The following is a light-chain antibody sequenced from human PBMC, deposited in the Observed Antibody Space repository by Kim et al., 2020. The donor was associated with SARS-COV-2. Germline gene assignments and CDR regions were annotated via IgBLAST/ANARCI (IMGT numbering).Light chain of an antibody. J-gene: IGKJ4*01. V-gene: IGKV1-9*01. CDR1: QGISSY. Sequence: DIQLTQSPSFLSASVGDRVNITCRASQGISSYFAWYQQKPGKAPNLLIYASSTLQSGVPSRFSGSGSGTEFTLTISSLQPADFATYYCQQLNSSPLTFGGGTKVDIK. CDR3: QQLNSSPLT. CDR2: ASS.